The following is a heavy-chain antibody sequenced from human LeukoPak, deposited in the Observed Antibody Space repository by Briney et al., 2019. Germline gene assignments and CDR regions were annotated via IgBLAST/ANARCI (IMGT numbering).Heavy chain of an antibody. CDR3: ASAYTYASRFVY. CDR2: IYTSGGT. CDR1: GGSISSGDNY. Sequence: SQTLSLTCTVSGGSISSGDNYWSWIRQPAGKGLEWIGRIYTSGGTSYNPSLKSRVTISEDTSKNQFSLKLSSVTAADTAVYYCASAYTYASRFVYWGQGTLVTVSS. V-gene: IGHV4-61*02. D-gene: IGHD5-18*01. J-gene: IGHJ4*02.